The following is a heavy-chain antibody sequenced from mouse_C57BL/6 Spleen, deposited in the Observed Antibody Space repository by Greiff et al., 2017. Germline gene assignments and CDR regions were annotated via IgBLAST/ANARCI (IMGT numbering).Heavy chain of an antibody. CDR1: GFTFSDYY. CDR2: INYDGSST. D-gene: IGHD1-1*01. V-gene: IGHV5-16*01. CDR3: ARDRDYYGSRAYFDV. Sequence: EVQLVESEGGLVQPGSSMKLSCTASGFTFSDYYMAWVRQVPEKGLEWVANINYDGSSTYYLDSLKSRFIISRDNAKNILYLQMSSLKSEDTATYYCARDRDYYGSRAYFDVWGTGTTVTVSS. J-gene: IGHJ1*03.